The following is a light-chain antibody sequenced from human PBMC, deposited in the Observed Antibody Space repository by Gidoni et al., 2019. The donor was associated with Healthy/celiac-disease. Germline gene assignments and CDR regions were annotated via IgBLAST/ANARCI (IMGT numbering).Light chain of an antibody. CDR3: QQFNSYPLT. Sequence: AIQLTQSPSSLSASVGDRVTITCRASQGISSALVWYQQKPGKARKLLIYDASSLESGVPSRFSGSGSGTDFTLTISSLQPEDFATYYCQQFNSYPLTFGGGTKVEIK. V-gene: IGKV1-13*02. J-gene: IGKJ4*01. CDR2: DAS. CDR1: QGISSA.